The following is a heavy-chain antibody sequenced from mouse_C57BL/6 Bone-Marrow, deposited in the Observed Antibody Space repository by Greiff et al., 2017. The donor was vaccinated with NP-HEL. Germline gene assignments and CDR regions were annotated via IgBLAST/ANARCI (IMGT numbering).Heavy chain of an antibody. Sequence: EVQLVESGPVLVKPGASVKMSCKASGYTFTDYYMNWVKQSHGKSLEWIGVINPYNGGTSYNQKFKGKATLTVDKSSSTAYMELNSLTSEDSAVYYCARDGYLDYWGQGTTLTVSS. CDR3: ARDGYLDY. CDR1: GYTFTDYY. V-gene: IGHV1-19*01. D-gene: IGHD2-3*01. J-gene: IGHJ2*01. CDR2: INPYNGGT.